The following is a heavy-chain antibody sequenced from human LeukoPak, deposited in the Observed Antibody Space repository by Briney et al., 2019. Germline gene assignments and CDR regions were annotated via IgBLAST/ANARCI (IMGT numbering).Heavy chain of an antibody. CDR3: ARVGLRLRYYFDY. J-gene: IGHJ4*02. Sequence: GASVKVSCKASGYTFTSYGISWVRQAPGQGLEWMGWISAYNGNTNYAQKLQGRVTMTRDTSISTAYMELSSLRSEDTAVYYCARVGLRLRYYFDYWGQGTLVTVSS. CDR1: GYTFTSYG. CDR2: ISAYNGNT. V-gene: IGHV1-18*01. D-gene: IGHD5-12*01.